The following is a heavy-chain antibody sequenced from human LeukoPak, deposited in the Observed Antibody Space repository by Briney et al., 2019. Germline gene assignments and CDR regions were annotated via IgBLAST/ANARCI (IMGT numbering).Heavy chain of an antibody. V-gene: IGHV1-46*01. D-gene: IGHD3-10*01. J-gene: IGHJ4*02. CDR2: INPSGGST. CDR3: ARDLEPSGYGSGFDY. CDR1: GYTFTSYY. Sequence: PGASVTVSCKASGYTFTSYYMHWVRQAPGQGLEWMGIINPSGGSTSYAQKFQGRVTMTRDTSTSTVYMELSSLRSEDTAVYYCARDLEPSGYGSGFDYWGQGTLVTVSS.